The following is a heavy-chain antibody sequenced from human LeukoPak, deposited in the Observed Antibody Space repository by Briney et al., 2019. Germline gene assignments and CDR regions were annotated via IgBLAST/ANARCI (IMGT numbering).Heavy chain of an antibody. D-gene: IGHD2-21*02. CDR1: GFNFDEYA. J-gene: IGHJ6*02. Sequence: GRSLRLSCAASGFNFDEYAMHWVRQVPGKGLEWVAGISWNSGNIASADSVKGRFTISRDNAKNSLYLEMNSLRAEDSAFYYCAKDTGGGDYVKEFYYYGMDVWGQGTTVTVSS. CDR3: AKDTGGGDYVKEFYYYGMDV. V-gene: IGHV3-9*01. CDR2: ISWNSGNI.